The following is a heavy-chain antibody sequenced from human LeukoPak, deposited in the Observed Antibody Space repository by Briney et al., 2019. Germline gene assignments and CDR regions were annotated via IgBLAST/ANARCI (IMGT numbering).Heavy chain of an antibody. CDR2: INPNSGGT. J-gene: IGHJ4*02. Sequence: ASVKVSCKASGYTFTVYYLHWVRQAPGQGLEWMGWINPNSGGTNYAQKFQGRVTMTWDTSISTAYMELTRLRSDDTAVYYCARDRARVAGLYYFDFWGPGTLVTVSS. V-gene: IGHV1-2*02. CDR3: ARDRARVAGLYYFDF. CDR1: GYTFTVYY. D-gene: IGHD6-19*01.